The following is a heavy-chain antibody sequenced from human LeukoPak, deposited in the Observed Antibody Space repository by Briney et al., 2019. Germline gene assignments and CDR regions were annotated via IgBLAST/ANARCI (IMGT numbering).Heavy chain of an antibody. D-gene: IGHD5-18*01. Sequence: PSETLSLTCAVYGGSFSAYYWSWIRQSPGKGLEWIGEINHSGSTNYNPSLKSRVTMSVDTSKNQFSLKLSSVTAADTAVYYCARVRQLRLFYFDSWGQGTLVTVSS. V-gene: IGHV4-34*01. CDR2: INHSGST. CDR1: GGSFSAYY. CDR3: ARVRQLRLFYFDS. J-gene: IGHJ4*02.